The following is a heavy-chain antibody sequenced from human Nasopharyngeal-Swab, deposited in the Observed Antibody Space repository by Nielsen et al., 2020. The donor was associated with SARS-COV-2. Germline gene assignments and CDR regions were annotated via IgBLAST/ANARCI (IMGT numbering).Heavy chain of an antibody. D-gene: IGHD3-10*01. CDR1: GDSISRGYY. J-gene: IGHJ5*02. CDR2: IFHSGDA. CDR3: AREWFGDYRFDP. V-gene: IGHV4-38-2*02. Sequence: GSLRLSCTVSGDSISRGYYWGWIRQPPGKGLEWIGTIFHSGDANYTPSLKSRVTISVDTSKNQFSLKLTSVTAADTAVYYCAREWFGDYRFDPWGQGTLVTVSS.